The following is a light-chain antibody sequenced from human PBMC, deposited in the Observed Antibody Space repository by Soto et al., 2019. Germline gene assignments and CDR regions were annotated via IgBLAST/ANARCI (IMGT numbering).Light chain of an antibody. J-gene: IGKJ4*01. V-gene: IGKV1-33*01. Sequence: DIQVTQSPSSLSASVGDRVTITCQASHDIDNFLNWYQQRPGKAPKVLIYDASSLETGVSSRFSGSGSETLFTFTIDSLQPEDIATYYCQQYHALPLTFGGGTQVDIK. CDR2: DAS. CDR1: HDIDNF. CDR3: QQYHALPLT.